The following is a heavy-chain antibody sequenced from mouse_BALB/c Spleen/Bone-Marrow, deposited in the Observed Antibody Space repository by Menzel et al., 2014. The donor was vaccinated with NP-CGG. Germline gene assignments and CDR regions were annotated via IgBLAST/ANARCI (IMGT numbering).Heavy chain of an antibody. J-gene: IGHJ4*01. CDR3: AEITTAAYYVMDY. CDR2: IDPANGNT. Sequence: VHVKQSGAELVKPGVSVKLSCIASGFNIKDTYIHWVKQRPEQGLEWIGRIDPANGNTKYDPKFQGKATITADTSSNTAYLQLSSLTSEDTAVYYCAEITTAAYYVMDYWGQGTSVTVPS. CDR1: GFNIKDTY. D-gene: IGHD1-2*01. V-gene: IGHV14-3*02.